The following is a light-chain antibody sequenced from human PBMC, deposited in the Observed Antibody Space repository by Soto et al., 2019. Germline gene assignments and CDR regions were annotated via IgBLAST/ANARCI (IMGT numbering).Light chain of an antibody. V-gene: IGKV3-20*01. CDR1: QSVNIY. J-gene: IGKJ1*01. Sequence: EILMTQSPDTLSLSAGKRATVSCRASQSVNIYLAWYQQKPGQAPRLLIYGASSRAAGIPDRFSGSGSGTDFTLTISRLEPEDFAVYYCQQYGSSPPTFGQGTKVDIK. CDR2: GAS. CDR3: QQYGSSPPT.